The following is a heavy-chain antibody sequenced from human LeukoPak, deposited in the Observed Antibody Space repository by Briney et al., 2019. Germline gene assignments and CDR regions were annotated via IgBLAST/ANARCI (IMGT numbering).Heavy chain of an antibody. CDR3: ARHSRPLFDY. CDR1: GGSISSSSYY. Sequence: PSETLSLTCTVSGGSISSSSYYWGWIRHPPGKGLEWIGSIYYSGSTYYNPSLKSRVTISVDTSKNQFSLKLSSVTAADTAVYYCARHSRPLFDYWGQGTLVTVSS. J-gene: IGHJ4*02. CDR2: IYYSGST. V-gene: IGHV4-39*01. D-gene: IGHD6-13*01.